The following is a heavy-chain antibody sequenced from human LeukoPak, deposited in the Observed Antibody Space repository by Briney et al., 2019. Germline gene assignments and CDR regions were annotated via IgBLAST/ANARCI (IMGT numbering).Heavy chain of an antibody. CDR3: AWGYCSSTSCSGFDY. CDR2: IYPGDSDT. D-gene: IGHD2-2*01. Sequence: GESLKISCKGSGYSFTSYWIGWVRQMPGKGMEWMGIIYPGDSDTRYSPSFQGQVTISADKSISTAYLQWSSLKASDTAMYYCAWGYCSSTSCSGFDYWGQGTLVTVSS. J-gene: IGHJ4*02. V-gene: IGHV5-51*01. CDR1: GYSFTSYW.